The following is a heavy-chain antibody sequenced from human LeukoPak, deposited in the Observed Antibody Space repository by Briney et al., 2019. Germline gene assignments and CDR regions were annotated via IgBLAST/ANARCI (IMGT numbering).Heavy chain of an antibody. Sequence: PGGSLRLSCAASGFTLSAYGMSWVRQAPGKGPEWVSAISSGGVTFYPDSVKGRFMIFRDTFKNALFLQMNSLRAEDTALYYCARDCHWPNDALDLWGQGTMVTVSS. CDR2: ISSGGVT. D-gene: IGHD1-1*01. J-gene: IGHJ3*01. CDR1: GFTLSAYG. CDR3: ARDCHWPNDALDL. V-gene: IGHV3-23*01.